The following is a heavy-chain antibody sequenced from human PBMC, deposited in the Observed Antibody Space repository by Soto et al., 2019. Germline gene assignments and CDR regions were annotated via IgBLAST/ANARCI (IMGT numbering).Heavy chain of an antibody. D-gene: IGHD6-19*01. Sequence: PSETLSLTCSLSGGSITTSNYCWGWIRQPPGKGLEWIASIHYTGSTYYNPSLKSRVTISVDTSKNQCSLKLSSVTAADTAVYYCARLDGNSADYYYGMDVWGQGTTVTVSS. V-gene: IGHV4-39*01. CDR2: IHYTGST. CDR1: GGSITTSNYC. CDR3: ARLDGNSADYYYGMDV. J-gene: IGHJ6*02.